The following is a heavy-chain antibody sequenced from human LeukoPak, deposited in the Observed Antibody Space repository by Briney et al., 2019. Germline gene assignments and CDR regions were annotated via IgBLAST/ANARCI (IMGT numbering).Heavy chain of an antibody. Sequence: PSETLSLTCTVSGGSISSGSYYWSWIRQPAGKGLEWIGRIYTSGSTNYNPSLKSRVTMSVDTSKNQFSLKLSSVTAADTAVYYCARDFGRGAFDIWGQGTMVTVSS. CDR2: IYTSGST. V-gene: IGHV4-61*02. J-gene: IGHJ3*02. CDR3: ARDFGRGAFDI. CDR1: GGSISSGSYY. D-gene: IGHD3-16*01.